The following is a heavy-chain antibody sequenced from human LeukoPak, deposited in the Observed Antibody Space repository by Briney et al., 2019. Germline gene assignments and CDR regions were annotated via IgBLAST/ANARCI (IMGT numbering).Heavy chain of an antibody. V-gene: IGHV5-51*01. D-gene: IGHD7-27*01. CDR3: ARPSTTGDRLSYFDY. CDR1: GYTFTSYW. Sequence: KVSCKASGYTFTSYWIGWVRQMPGKGLEWMGIIYPGDSDTRYSPSFQGQVTISADKSTSTAYLQWSSLKASDTAMYYCARPSTTGDRLSYFDYWGQGTLVTVSS. CDR2: IYPGDSDT. J-gene: IGHJ4*02.